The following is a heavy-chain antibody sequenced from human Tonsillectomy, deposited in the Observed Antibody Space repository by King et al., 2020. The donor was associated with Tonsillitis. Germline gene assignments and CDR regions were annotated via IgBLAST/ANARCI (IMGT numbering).Heavy chain of an antibody. CDR2: ISSNGGST. CDR1: GFTFSSYA. Sequence: VQLVESGGGLVQPGGSLRLSCAASGFTFSSYAMHWVRQAPGKGLEYVSAISSNGGSTYYANSVKGRFTISRDNSKNTLYLQMGSLRAEDMAEYSCARAPVAGYGAAFDIWGQGTMVTVSS. D-gene: IGHD5-12*01. V-gene: IGHV3-64*01. CDR3: ARAPVAGYGAAFDI. J-gene: IGHJ3*02.